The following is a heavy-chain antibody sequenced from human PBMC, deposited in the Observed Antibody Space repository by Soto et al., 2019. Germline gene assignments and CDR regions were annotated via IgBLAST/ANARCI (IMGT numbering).Heavy chain of an antibody. CDR2: ISAYNGNT. V-gene: IGHV1-18*01. Sequence: GASVKVSCKASGYTFTSYGISWVRQAPGQGLDWMGWISAYNGNTNYAQKLQGRVTMTTDTSTSTAYMELRSLRSDDTAVYYCARGPYCSSTSCYVGDVIDYWGQGTLVTVSS. CDR1: GYTFTSYG. CDR3: ARGPYCSSTSCYVGDVIDY. D-gene: IGHD2-2*01. J-gene: IGHJ4*02.